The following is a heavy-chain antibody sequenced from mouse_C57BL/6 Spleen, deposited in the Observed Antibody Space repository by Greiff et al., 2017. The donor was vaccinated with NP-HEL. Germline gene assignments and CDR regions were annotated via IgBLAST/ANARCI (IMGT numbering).Heavy chain of an antibody. V-gene: IGHV5-6*01. CDR1: GFTFSSYG. J-gene: IGHJ2*01. CDR3: DRHEDYEYDHFDY. D-gene: IGHD2-4*01. Sequence: EVMLVESGGDLVKPGGSLKLSCAASGFTFSSYGMSWVRQTPDKRLEWVATISSGGSYTYYPDSVKGRFTISRDNGKNTLYLQMSSLKSEDTAMYYCDRHEDYEYDHFDYWGQGTTLTVAS. CDR2: ISSGGSYT.